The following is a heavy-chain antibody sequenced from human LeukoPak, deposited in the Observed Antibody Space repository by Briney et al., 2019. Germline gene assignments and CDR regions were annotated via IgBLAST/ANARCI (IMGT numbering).Heavy chain of an antibody. Sequence: GASVKVSCKASGYTFTSYGISWVRQAPGQGLEWMGWISAYNGNTNYAQKLQGRVTMTTDTSTSTAYMELRSLRSDDTAVYFCARASRDYDFWSGYNFWGQGTLVTVSS. CDR2: ISAYNGNT. D-gene: IGHD3-3*01. CDR3: ARASRDYDFWSGYNF. J-gene: IGHJ4*02. CDR1: GYTFTSYG. V-gene: IGHV1-18*01.